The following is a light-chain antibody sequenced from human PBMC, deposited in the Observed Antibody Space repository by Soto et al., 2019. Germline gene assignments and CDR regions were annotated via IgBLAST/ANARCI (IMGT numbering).Light chain of an antibody. CDR1: QGLDNC. J-gene: IGKJ1*01. CDR3: QQYNRYWT. V-gene: IGKV1-5*01. CDR2: DVS. Sequence: DIQMTQSPSTLSASIGDRVTITCRASQGLDNCLPWYQQTSGKAPKLLIYDVSILESGVPSRFSGSGSETEFTLTISSLQPDDFATYYCQQYNRYWTFGQGTKVDIK.